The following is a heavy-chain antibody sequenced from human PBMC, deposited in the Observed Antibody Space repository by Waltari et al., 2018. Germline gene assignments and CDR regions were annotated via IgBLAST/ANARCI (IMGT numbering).Heavy chain of an antibody. CDR1: GGTFSSYA. J-gene: IGHJ3*02. V-gene: IGHV1-69-2*01. CDR2: VDPEDGET. Sequence: VQLVQSGAEVKKPGSSVKVSCKASGGTFSSYAISWVRQAPGKGLEWMGLVDPEDGETIYAEKFQGRVTITADTSTDTAYMELSSLRSEDTAVYYCATAPTVTTANAFDIWGQGTMVTVSS. CDR3: ATAPTVTTANAFDI. D-gene: IGHD4-17*01.